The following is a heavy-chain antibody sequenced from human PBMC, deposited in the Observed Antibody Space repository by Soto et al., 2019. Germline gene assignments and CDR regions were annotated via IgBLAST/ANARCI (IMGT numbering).Heavy chain of an antibody. V-gene: IGHV4-59*01. Sequence: SETLSLTCTVSGGSISSYYWSWIRKPQGKGLEWIGYIYYSGSTNYNPSLKSRVTISVDTSKNQFSLKLSSVTAADTAVYYCARSHYDFWSGYFEGSNWFDPWGQGTLVTVSS. CDR2: IYYSGST. D-gene: IGHD3-3*01. J-gene: IGHJ5*02. CDR1: GGSISSYY. CDR3: ARSHYDFWSGYFEGSNWFDP.